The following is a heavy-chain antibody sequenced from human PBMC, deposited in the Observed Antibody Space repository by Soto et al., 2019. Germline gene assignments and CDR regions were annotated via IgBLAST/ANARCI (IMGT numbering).Heavy chain of an antibody. Sequence: EVQLVETGGHLIQPGGSLTLSCAASDFTVSTNYMTWVRQAPGKGLEWVSAIYSGGRTFYADSVKGRFTISRDNSQNTLFLRMDSLRDEDTAVYYCARSSQYCSAGTCCPGAFDVWGHGTMVTVSS. J-gene: IGHJ3*01. CDR3: ARSSQYCSAGTCCPGAFDV. CDR1: DFTVSTNY. V-gene: IGHV3-53*02. D-gene: IGHD2-15*01. CDR2: IYSGGRT.